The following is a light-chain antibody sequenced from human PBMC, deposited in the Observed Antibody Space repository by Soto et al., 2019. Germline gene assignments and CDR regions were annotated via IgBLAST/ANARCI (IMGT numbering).Light chain of an antibody. CDR2: GAS. CDR3: EELNSCPIP. Sequence: IQLTQSPSSLSASVGDRVTISCRASQGIANFLAWYQQKPGKAPKLLIYGASTLQSGVPSRFSGSGSGTDFALTISGLQPEDVATDCCEELNSCPIPFGPGTKVDI. V-gene: IGKV1-9*01. CDR1: QGIANF. J-gene: IGKJ3*01.